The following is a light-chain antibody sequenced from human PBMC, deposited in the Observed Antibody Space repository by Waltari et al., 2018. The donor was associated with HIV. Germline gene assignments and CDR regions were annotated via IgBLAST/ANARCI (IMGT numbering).Light chain of an antibody. CDR1: SSDVGGYNY. CDR2: EVT. Sequence: QSALTQPASVSGSPGQSITISCTGTSSDVGGYNYVSWNHQHPGKAPNVMIYEVTNRPHGVSNRLSGSTSGNTASLTTSGLQAEDEADYYCSSYTSSNTVVFGGGTKLTVL. V-gene: IGLV2-14*01. J-gene: IGLJ2*01. CDR3: SSYTSSNTVV.